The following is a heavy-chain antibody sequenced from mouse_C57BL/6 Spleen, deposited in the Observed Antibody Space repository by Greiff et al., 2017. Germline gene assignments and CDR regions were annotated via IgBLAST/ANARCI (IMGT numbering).Heavy chain of an antibody. J-gene: IGHJ3*01. CDR2: IYPRSGNT. Sequence: QVQLQQSGAELARPGASVKLSCKASGYTFTSYGISWVKQRTGQGLEWIGVIYPRSGNTYYNEKFKGKATLTVDKSSSTAYMELRSLTSEDSAVYFCARRENYDYDGAWFAYWGQGTLVTVSA. CDR3: ARRENYDYDGAWFAY. V-gene: IGHV1-81*01. D-gene: IGHD2-4*01. CDR1: GYTFTSYG.